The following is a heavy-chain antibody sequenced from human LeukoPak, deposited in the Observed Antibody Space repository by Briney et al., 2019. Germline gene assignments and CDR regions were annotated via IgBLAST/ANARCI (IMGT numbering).Heavy chain of an antibody. Sequence: ASEKVSCKASGYTFTSYGISWVRQAPGQGLEWMGWISAYNGNTNYAQELQGRVTMTTDTSTSTAYMELRSLRSDDTAVYYCARAYYYDSSGYSEPFDYWGQGTLVTVSS. CDR2: ISAYNGNT. CDR1: GYTFTSYG. J-gene: IGHJ4*02. CDR3: ARAYYYDSSGYSEPFDY. D-gene: IGHD3-22*01. V-gene: IGHV1-18*01.